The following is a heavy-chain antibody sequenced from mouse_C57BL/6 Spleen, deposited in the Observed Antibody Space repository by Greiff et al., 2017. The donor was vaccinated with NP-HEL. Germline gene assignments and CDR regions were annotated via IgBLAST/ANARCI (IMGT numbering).Heavy chain of an antibody. CDR1: GYAFSSYW. V-gene: IGHV1-80*01. CDR2: IYPGDGDT. Sequence: VKLQQSGAELVKPGASVKISCKASGYAFSSYWMNWVKQRPGKGLERMGQIYPGDGDTNYNGKLKGKATLTADKSSITAYMQLSSMTSEDSAVYFCARAIEFYYAMDYWGQGTSVTVSS. CDR3: ARAIEFYYAMDY. J-gene: IGHJ4*01.